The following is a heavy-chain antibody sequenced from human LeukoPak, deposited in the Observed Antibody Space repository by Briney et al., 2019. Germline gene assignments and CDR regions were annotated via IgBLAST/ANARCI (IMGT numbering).Heavy chain of an antibody. CDR1: GFTFSSYA. CDR2: ISGSSATT. D-gene: IGHD5-12*01. Sequence: GGSLTLSCAASGFTFSSYAMTWVRQAPGKGLEWVSGISGSSATTYYADSVKGRFTISRDNSKNTLYLQMNSLRAEDTAVYYCARDSRVATNYYYYGMDVWGQGTAVTVSS. V-gene: IGHV3-23*01. CDR3: ARDSRVATNYYYYGMDV. J-gene: IGHJ6*02.